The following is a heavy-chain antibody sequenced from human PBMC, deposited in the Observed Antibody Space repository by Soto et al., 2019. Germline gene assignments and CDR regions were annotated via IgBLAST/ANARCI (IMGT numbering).Heavy chain of an antibody. CDR1: GFTFSSYS. J-gene: IGHJ4*02. V-gene: IGHV3-21*06. D-gene: IGHD3-22*01. CDR3: ARGRGGYYDSSVYPPHYFDY. CDR2: ISSSSSYI. Sequence: EVQLVESGGGLVKPGGSLRLSCAVSGFTFSSYSMNWVRQAPGKGLEWVSSISSSSSYIYYADSVKGRFTISRDNAKNSLYLKMNSLRAEDTAVYYCARGRGGYYDSSVYPPHYFDYGGQGTLVTVSS.